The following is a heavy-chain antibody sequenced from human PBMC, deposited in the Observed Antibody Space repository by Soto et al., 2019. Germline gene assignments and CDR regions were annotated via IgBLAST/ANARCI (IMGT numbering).Heavy chain of an antibody. J-gene: IGHJ4*02. CDR1: GGSISGHH. CDR3: ARRGPVAGKTIFDY. Sequence: QVRLQESGPGLVKPSETLSLTCTVSGGSISGHHWSWIRQPPGKGLEWIGYVYYSGSTNYNPSLKSRVTMSVDTSKNQFSLKLNSVTAADTAVYYCARRGPVAGKTIFDYWGQGTLVTVSS. D-gene: IGHD6-13*01. CDR2: VYYSGST. V-gene: IGHV4-59*08.